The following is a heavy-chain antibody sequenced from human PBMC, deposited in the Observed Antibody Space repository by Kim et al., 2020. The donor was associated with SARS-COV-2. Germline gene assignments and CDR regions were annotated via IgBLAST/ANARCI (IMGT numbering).Heavy chain of an antibody. Sequence: ASVKVSCKASGYTFTSYGISWVRQAPGQGLEWMGWISAYNGNTNYAQKLQGRVTMTTDTSTSTAYMELRSLRSDDTAVYYCASPPILSGYYTKVDFQHWGQGTLVTVSS. D-gene: IGHD3-22*01. J-gene: IGHJ1*01. CDR3: ASPPILSGYYTKVDFQH. V-gene: IGHV1-18*01. CDR2: ISAYNGNT. CDR1: GYTFTSYG.